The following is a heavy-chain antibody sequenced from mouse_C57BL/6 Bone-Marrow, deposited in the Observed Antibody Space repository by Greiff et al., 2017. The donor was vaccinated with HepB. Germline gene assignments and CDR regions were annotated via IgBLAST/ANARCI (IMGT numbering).Heavy chain of an antibody. V-gene: IGHV5-6*02. Sequence: EVMLVESGGDLVKPGGSLKLSCAASGFTFSSYGMSWVRQTPDKRLEWVATISSGGSYTYYPDSVKGRFTISRDNAKNTLYLQMSSLKSEDTAMYYCARRRYYGSSFYWYFDVWGTGTTVTVSS. CDR3: ARRRYYGSSFYWYFDV. CDR1: GFTFSSYG. CDR2: ISSGGSYT. D-gene: IGHD1-1*01. J-gene: IGHJ1*03.